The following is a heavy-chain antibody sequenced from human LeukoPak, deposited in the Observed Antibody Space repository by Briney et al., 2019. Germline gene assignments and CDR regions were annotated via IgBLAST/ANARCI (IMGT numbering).Heavy chain of an antibody. D-gene: IGHD2-2*01. CDR1: GYTFTGYY. CDR3: ARAGFGVVVPAAIGWFDP. J-gene: IGHJ5*02. Sequence: GASVKVSCKASGYTFTGYYMHWVRQAPGQGLEWMGWINPNSGGTNYAQKFKGRVTMTRDTSISTAYMELSRLRSGDTAVYYCARAGFGVVVPAAIGWFDPWGQGTLVTVSS. V-gene: IGHV1-2*02. CDR2: INPNSGGT.